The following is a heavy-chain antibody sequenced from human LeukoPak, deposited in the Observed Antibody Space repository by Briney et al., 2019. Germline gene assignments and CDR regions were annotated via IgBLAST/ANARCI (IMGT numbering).Heavy chain of an antibody. CDR1: GGTFSSYA. CDR3: ARNDYGDYFY. J-gene: IGHJ4*02. Sequence: ASVKVSCKASGGTFSSYAISWVRQAPGQGLEWMGGIIPIFGTANYAQKFQGRVTITADKSTSTVYMELSSLRSEDTAVYYCARNDYGDYFYWGQGTLVTVSS. V-gene: IGHV1-69*06. D-gene: IGHD4-17*01. CDR2: IIPIFGTA.